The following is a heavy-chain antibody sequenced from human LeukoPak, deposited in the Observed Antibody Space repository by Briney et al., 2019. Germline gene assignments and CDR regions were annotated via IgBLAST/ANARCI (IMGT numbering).Heavy chain of an antibody. CDR3: ARSRRGMYSSGWPVRGP. Sequence: PSETLSLTCTVSGGSISSSSYYWGWIRQPPGKGLEWIGSIYYSGSTYYNPSLKSRVTISVDTSKNQFSLKLSSVTAADTAVYYCARSRRGMYSSGWPVRGPWGRGTLVTVSS. V-gene: IGHV4-39*01. D-gene: IGHD6-19*01. CDR1: GGSISSSSYY. CDR2: IYYSGST. J-gene: IGHJ5*02.